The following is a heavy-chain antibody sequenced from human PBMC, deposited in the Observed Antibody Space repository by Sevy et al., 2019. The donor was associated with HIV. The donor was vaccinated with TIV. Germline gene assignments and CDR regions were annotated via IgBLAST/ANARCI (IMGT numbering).Heavy chain of an antibody. V-gene: IGHV3-11*01. J-gene: IGHJ4*02. D-gene: IGHD5-12*01. CDR2: ISSSGSTI. CDR1: GFTFSDYY. CDR3: ASFPPPPNVDIVATIPPDY. Sequence: GGSLRLSCAASGFTFSDYYMSWIRQAPGKGLEWVSYISSSGSTIYYADSVKGRFTISRDNAKNSLYLQMNSLRAEDTAVYYCASFPPPPNVDIVATIPPDYWGQGPWSPSPQ.